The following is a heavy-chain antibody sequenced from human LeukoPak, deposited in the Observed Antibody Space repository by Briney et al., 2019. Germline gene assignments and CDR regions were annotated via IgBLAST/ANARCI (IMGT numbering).Heavy chain of an antibody. V-gene: IGHV3-23*01. CDR2: ISGSGGST. J-gene: IGHJ4*02. Sequence: PGGSLRLSCAASGSTFSSYAMSWVRQAPGKGLEWVSAISGSGGSTYYANSVKGRFTISRDNSKNTLYLQMNSLRAEDTAVYYCAKDLGDAITFGGVIVIPPYFDYWGQGTLVTVSS. CDR1: GSTFSSYA. D-gene: IGHD3-16*02. CDR3: AKDLGDAITFGGVIVIPPYFDY.